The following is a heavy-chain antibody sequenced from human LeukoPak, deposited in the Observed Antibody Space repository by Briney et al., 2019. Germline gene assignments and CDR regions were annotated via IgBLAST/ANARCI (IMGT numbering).Heavy chain of an antibody. D-gene: IGHD3-22*01. V-gene: IGHV3-53*01. Sequence: GGSLRLSCAASGFTVSSNYMSWVRQAPGKGLEWASVIYSGGSTYYADSVKGRFTISRDNSKNTLYLQMNSLRAEDTAVYYCARGRDYYDSSGYYYGWFDPWGQGTLVTVSS. CDR3: ARGRDYYDSSGYYYGWFDP. J-gene: IGHJ5*02. CDR1: GFTVSSNY. CDR2: IYSGGST.